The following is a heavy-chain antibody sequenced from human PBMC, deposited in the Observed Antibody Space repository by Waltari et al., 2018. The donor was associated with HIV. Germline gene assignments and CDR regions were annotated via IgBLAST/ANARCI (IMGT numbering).Heavy chain of an antibody. CDR2: VNPSGGSA. D-gene: IGHD4-17*01. CDR1: QYLFSLFY. J-gene: IGHJ3*01. V-gene: IGHV1-46*01. Sequence: VLLAQSGAVVTQPEASVKISCNASQYLFSLFYLHWLRQAPVQGVKWMGSVNPSGGSATYPHKYQDRVTLTTDTSTNTVFIEVSRLRSDDTAIYFGLVGSSVTTGRPPPKENFDVWGQGTVVAVSS. CDR3: LVGSSVTTGRPPPKENFDV.